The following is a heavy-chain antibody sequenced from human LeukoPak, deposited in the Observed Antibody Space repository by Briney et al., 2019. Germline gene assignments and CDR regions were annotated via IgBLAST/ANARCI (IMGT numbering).Heavy chain of an antibody. CDR3: ARDRGYSTFDN. CDR1: GFTFSSYG. CDR2: ILNDGSPE. J-gene: IGHJ4*02. V-gene: IGHV3-33*01. Sequence: GRSLRLSCAASGFTFSSYGMHWVRQAPGTGLEWVAGILNDGSPEKYAVSEKGRFTISRDNAKNSLFLKMYSLGVQDTAVFYCARDRGYSTFDNWGQGTLVTVSS. D-gene: IGHD4-23*01.